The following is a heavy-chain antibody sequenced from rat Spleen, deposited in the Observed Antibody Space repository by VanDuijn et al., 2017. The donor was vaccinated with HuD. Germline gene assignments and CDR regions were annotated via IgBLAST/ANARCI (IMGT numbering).Heavy chain of an antibody. V-gene: IGHV3-3*01. CDR3: ASLYSSYSLYYFDY. CDR1: GHSITSSYR. Sequence: EVQLQKSGPGLVKPSQSLSLTCSVTGHSITSSYRWNWIRKFPGNKLEWMGYINSAGSTNYNPSLKSRISITRDTSKNQFFLQVNSVTTEDTATYYCASLYSSYSLYYFDYWGQGVMVTVSS. CDR2: INSAGST. J-gene: IGHJ2*01. D-gene: IGHD1-2*01.